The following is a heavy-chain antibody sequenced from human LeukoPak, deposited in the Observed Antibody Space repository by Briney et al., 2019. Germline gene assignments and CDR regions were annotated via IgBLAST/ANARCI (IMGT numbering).Heavy chain of an antibody. D-gene: IGHD3-22*01. CDR2: IYPGDSDT. J-gene: IGHJ3*02. CDR3: ARPIHYYDSSGYFGGNAFDI. V-gene: IGHV5-51*01. CDR1: GYIFTSYW. Sequence: PGESLKISCKGSGYIFTSYWIGWVRQMPGKGLEWMGIIYPGDSDTRYSPSFQGQVTISADKSISTAYLQWSSLKASDTAMYYCARPIHYYDSSGYFGGNAFDIWGQGTMVTVSS.